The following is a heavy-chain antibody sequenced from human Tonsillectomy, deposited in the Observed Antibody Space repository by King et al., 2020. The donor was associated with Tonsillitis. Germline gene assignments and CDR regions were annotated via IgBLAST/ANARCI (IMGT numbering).Heavy chain of an antibody. CDR1: GYTFSTYA. CDR2: INAGHGNT. Sequence: QLVQSGAGVKKPGASVKVSCKASGYTFSTYAIHWVRQAPGQSLEWMGWINAGHGNTKYSQKFQGRGTITRDTSATTAYLELSSLRSEDTAVYFCARAEKYCTTTSCSIGYWGQGTLVTVSS. D-gene: IGHD2-2*01. V-gene: IGHV1-3*01. J-gene: IGHJ4*02. CDR3: ARAEKYCTTTSCSIGY.